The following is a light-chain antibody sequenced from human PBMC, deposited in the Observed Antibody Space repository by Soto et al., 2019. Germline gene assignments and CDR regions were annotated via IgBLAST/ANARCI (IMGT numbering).Light chain of an antibody. CDR1: QSVSSY. CDR3: QQRSNWPRVT. V-gene: IGKV3-11*01. CDR2: DAS. J-gene: IGKJ3*01. Sequence: EIVLTQSPATLSLSPGERATLSCRASQSVSSYLAWYQQKPGQAPRLLIYDASNRATGIPARFSGSGSGTDFTLTIISLKPEDFAVYYCQQRSNWPRVTFGPGTKVDIK.